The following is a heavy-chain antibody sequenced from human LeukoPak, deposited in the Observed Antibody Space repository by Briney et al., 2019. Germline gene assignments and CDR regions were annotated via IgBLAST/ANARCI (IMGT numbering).Heavy chain of an antibody. Sequence: GGSLRLSCAASGFTFSSDAMTWVRQAPGKGLEWVSDISAGGGSAFYADSVKGRFTISRDNSRNTLYLQMSRLRAEDTAVYYCAKEISGATSGTYWGQGTLVTVSS. J-gene: IGHJ4*02. D-gene: IGHD6-25*01. V-gene: IGHV3-23*01. CDR2: ISAGGGSA. CDR3: AKEISGATSGTY. CDR1: GFTFSSDA.